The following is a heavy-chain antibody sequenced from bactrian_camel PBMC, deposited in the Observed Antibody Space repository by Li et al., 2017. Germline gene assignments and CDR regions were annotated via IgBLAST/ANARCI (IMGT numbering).Heavy chain of an antibody. J-gene: IGHJ4*01. V-gene: IGHV3S1*01. Sequence: HVQLVESGGGLVQAGGSLRLSCVASGFTFSSRSMAWVRQAPGKEREGVARIATGSGNTYYADSVKGRFTISQDNAKNTVYLQMNSLKPEDTAMYRCARQRYRGRCVSAKITTSSDRGPRSPSP. D-gene: IGHD1*01. CDR1: GFTFSSRS. CDR2: IATGSGNT.